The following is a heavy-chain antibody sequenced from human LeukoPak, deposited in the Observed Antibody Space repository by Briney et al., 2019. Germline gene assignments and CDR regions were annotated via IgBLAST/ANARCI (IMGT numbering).Heavy chain of an antibody. J-gene: IGHJ6*03. D-gene: IGHD1-26*01. Sequence: ASVKVSCKASGGTFSSYAISWVRQAPGQGLEWMGGIIPIFGTANYAQKFQGRVTITTDESTSTAYMELSSLRSEDTAVYYCARGREDYYYYYMDVWGKGTTVTVSS. CDR3: ARGREDYYYYYMDV. CDR1: GGTFSSYA. V-gene: IGHV1-69*05. CDR2: IIPIFGTA.